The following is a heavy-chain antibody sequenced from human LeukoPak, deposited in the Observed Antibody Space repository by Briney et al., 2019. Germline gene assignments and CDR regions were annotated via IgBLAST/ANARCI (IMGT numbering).Heavy chain of an antibody. Sequence: GGSLRLSCAASGFTFSSYAMSWVRQAPGKGLEWVSAISGSGGSTYYADSVKGRFTISRDNSKNTLYLQMNSLRAEDTAVYYCAKKTRGDCSSTSCYPGNWFDPWGQGTLVTVSS. D-gene: IGHD2-2*01. CDR2: ISGSGGST. V-gene: IGHV3-23*01. CDR3: AKKTRGDCSSTSCYPGNWFDP. CDR1: GFTFSSYA. J-gene: IGHJ5*02.